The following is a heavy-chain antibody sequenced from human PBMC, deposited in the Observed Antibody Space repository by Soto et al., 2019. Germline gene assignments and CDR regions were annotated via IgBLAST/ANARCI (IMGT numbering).Heavy chain of an antibody. J-gene: IGHJ4*02. Sequence: SATLSLTCIVSGGSIKNNYWNWIRQLPGKGLEWIGYIYSSVRTNYNTSLRRRATISVDAPKNQFTLRLASVTPAAPPVYSWAREDGNDWPSFDYWVQG. V-gene: IGHV4-59*01. D-gene: IGHD3-9*01. CDR1: GGSIKNNY. CDR2: IYSSVRT. CDR3: AREDGNDWPSFDY.